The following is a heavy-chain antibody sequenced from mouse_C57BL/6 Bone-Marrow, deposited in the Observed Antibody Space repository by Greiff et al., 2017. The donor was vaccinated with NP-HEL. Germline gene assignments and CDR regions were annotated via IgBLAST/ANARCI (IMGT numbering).Heavy chain of an antibody. CDR1: GYAFSSYW. J-gene: IGHJ1*03. Sequence: VKLMESGAELVKPGASVKISCKASGYAFSSYWMNWVKQRPGKGLEWIGQIYPGDGDTNYNGKFKGKATLTADKSSSTAYMQLSSLTSEDSAVYFCARSLYYYGSYWYFDVWGTGTTVTVSS. D-gene: IGHD1-1*01. CDR3: ARSLYYYGSYWYFDV. V-gene: IGHV1-80*01. CDR2: IYPGDGDT.